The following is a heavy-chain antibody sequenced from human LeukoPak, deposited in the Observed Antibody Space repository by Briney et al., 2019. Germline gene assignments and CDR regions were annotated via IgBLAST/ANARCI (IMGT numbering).Heavy chain of an antibody. Sequence: GESLQISCKGSGFSFTTYWIGWVRRMPGKGREGMGIIYPGDSDTKYSPSFQGQVTISADKSISTAYLQWSSLKASDTAMYYCARRYCSGGSCYSGFDYWGQGTLVTVSS. CDR3: ARRYCSGGSCYSGFDY. CDR1: GFSFTTYW. V-gene: IGHV5-51*01. CDR2: IYPGDSDT. J-gene: IGHJ4*02. D-gene: IGHD2-15*01.